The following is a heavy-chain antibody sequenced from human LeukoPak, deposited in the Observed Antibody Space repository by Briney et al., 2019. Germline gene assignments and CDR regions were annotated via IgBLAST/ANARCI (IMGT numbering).Heavy chain of an antibody. CDR3: AKDRGRTEWELLHGTLTD. CDR1: GFSFHNYA. J-gene: IGHJ1*01. D-gene: IGHD1-26*01. CDR2: INGQGDET. V-gene: IGHV3-43*02. Sequence: GGSLRLSCAASGFSFHNYAMHWVRQRPGRGLEWVSFINGQGDETYYGDSVKGRFTVSRDNRKNSLVLPMNSLRTEDTAFYYCAKDRGRTEWELLHGTLTDWGQGTLVTVSS.